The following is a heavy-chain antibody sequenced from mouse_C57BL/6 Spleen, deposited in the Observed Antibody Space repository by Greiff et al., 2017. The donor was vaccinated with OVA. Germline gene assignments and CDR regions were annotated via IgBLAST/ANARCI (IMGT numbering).Heavy chain of an antibody. CDR3: ARSGVYDGLYYFDY. J-gene: IGHJ2*01. Sequence: VKLVESGPGLVQPSQSLSITCTVSGFSLTSYGVHWVRQSPGKGLEWLGVIWSGGSTDYNAAFISRLSISKDNSKSQVFFKMNSLQADDTAIYYCARSGVYDGLYYFDYWGQGTTLTVSS. D-gene: IGHD2-3*01. CDR2: IWSGGST. CDR1: GFSLTSYG. V-gene: IGHV2-2*01.